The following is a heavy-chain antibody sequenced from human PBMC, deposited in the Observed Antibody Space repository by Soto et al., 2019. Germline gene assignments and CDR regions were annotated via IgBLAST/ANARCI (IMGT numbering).Heavy chain of an antibody. CDR2: FDPEDGET. J-gene: IGHJ6*02. Sequence: GASVKVSCKVSGYTLTELSMHWVRQAPGKGLEWMGGFDPEDGETIYAKKFQGRVTMTEDTSTDTAYMELRSLRSEDTAVYYCATCLGSTYYYYGMDVWGQGTTVTVSS. D-gene: IGHD1-26*01. CDR3: ATCLGSTYYYYGMDV. CDR1: GYTLTELS. V-gene: IGHV1-24*01.